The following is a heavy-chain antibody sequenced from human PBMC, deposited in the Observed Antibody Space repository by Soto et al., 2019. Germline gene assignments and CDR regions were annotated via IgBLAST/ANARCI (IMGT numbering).Heavy chain of an antibody. CDR3: ARRYGGNFDY. CDR2: IYYSGST. D-gene: IGHD2-15*01. CDR1: GGSISSGGYY. J-gene: IGHJ4*02. Sequence: TLSLTCTVSGGSISSGGYYWSWIRQHPGKGLEWTGYIYYSGSTYYNPSLKSRVTISVDTSKNQFSLNLSSVTAADTAVYYCARRYGGNFDYWGQGTLVTVSS. V-gene: IGHV4-31*03.